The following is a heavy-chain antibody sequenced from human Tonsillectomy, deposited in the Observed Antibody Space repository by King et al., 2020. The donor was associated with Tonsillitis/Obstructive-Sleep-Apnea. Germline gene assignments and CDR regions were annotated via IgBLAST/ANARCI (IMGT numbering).Heavy chain of an antibody. CDR1: GGSISSGGYY. J-gene: IGHJ4*02. D-gene: IGHD2-2*01. Sequence: QLQESGPGLVKPSQTLSLTCTVSGGSISSGGYYWSWIRQHPGKGLEWIGYIYYSGSTYYNPSLKSRVTISVDTSKNQFSLKLSSVTAADTAVYYCARDGLGVPAAVDYWGQGTLVTVSS. CDR3: ARDGLGVPAAVDY. CDR2: IYYSGST. V-gene: IGHV4-31*03.